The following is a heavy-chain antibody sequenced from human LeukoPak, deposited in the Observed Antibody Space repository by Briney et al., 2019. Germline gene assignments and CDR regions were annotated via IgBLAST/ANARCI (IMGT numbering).Heavy chain of an antibody. V-gene: IGHV4-59*01. D-gene: IGHD6-13*01. Sequence: SETLSLTCTVSGGSISSYYWSWIRQPPGKGLEWIGYIYYSGSTNYNPSLKSRVTISVDTSKNQFSLKLSSVTAADTAVYYCARSEFGSSWFAEYFQHWGQGTLVTVSS. J-gene: IGHJ1*01. CDR1: GGSISSYY. CDR2: IYYSGST. CDR3: ARSEFGSSWFAEYFQH.